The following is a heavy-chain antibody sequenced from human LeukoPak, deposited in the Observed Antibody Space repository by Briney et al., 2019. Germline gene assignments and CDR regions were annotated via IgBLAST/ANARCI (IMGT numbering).Heavy chain of an antibody. V-gene: IGHV4-59*12. CDR2: IYYSGST. J-gene: IGHJ1*01. D-gene: IGHD1-26*01. CDR3: ARDKVGATKH. Sequence: SETLSLTCTVSGGSISSYYWSWIRQPPGKGLEWIGYIYYSGSTNYNPSLKSRVTISVDTSKNQFSLKLSSATAADTAVYYCARDKVGATKHWGQGTLVTVSS. CDR1: GGSISSYY.